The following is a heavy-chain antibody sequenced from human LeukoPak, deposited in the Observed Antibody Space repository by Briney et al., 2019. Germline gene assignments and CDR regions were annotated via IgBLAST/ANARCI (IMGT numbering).Heavy chain of an antibody. CDR2: IDPSDSYT. CDR3: ARHLHSSGWLFDY. CDR1: GYSFTTYW. Sequence: PGESLQISCKGSGYSFTTYWITWVRQMPGKGLEWMGRIDPSDSYTNYSPSFQGHVIISVDKSISTAYLQWSSLKASDTAIYYCARHLHSSGWLFDYWGQGTLVTVSS. J-gene: IGHJ4*02. V-gene: IGHV5-10-1*01. D-gene: IGHD6-19*01.